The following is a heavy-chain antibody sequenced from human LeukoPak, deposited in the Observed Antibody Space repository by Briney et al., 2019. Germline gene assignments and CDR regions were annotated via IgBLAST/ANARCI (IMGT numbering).Heavy chain of an antibody. CDR2: INYSGYK. D-gene: IGHD3-10*01. V-gene: IGHV4-39*07. CDR3: ARVFDSGSQAYFYYMDV. CDR1: GGSISSSTYY. Sequence: SETLSLTCAVSGGSISSSTYYWGWIRQPPGKGLEWIGSINYSGYKYDNPSLKSRVTISGDTSKNQFSLKLSSVTAADTAVYYCARVFDSGSQAYFYYMDVWGKGTTVTISS. J-gene: IGHJ6*03.